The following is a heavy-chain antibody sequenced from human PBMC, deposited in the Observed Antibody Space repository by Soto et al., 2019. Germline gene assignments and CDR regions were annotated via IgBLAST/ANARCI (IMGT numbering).Heavy chain of an antibody. Sequence: PSETLSLTCTASGGSISSGGYYWSWIRQHPGKGLEWIGYIYYSGSTYYNPSLKSRVTISVDTSKNQFSLKLSSVTAADTAVYYCATRLIQDYYGSGSYYKYWGQGTLVTVSS. CDR1: GGSISSGGYY. J-gene: IGHJ4*02. D-gene: IGHD3-10*01. V-gene: IGHV4-31*03. CDR3: ATRLIQDYYGSGSYYKY. CDR2: IYYSGST.